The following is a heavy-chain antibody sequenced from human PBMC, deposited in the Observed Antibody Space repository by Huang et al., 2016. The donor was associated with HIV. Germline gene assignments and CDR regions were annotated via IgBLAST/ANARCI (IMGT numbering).Heavy chain of an antibody. J-gene: IGHJ3*02. V-gene: IGHV4-59*01. D-gene: IGHD1-26*01. CDR2: IYYSGST. Sequence: QVQLQESGPGLVKPSETLSLTCTVSGGSISSYYWSWIRQPPGKVLALIGYIYYSGSTNYNPSLKSRVTISVDTSKNQFSLKLSSVTAADTAVYYCAREYSGSYRGAFDIWGQGTMVTVSS. CDR1: GGSISSYY. CDR3: AREYSGSYRGAFDI.